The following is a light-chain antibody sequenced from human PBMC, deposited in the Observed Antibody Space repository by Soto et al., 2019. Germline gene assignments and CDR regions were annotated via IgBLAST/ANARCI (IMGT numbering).Light chain of an antibody. CDR1: YSNVGKHNL. Sequence: QSALTQPASVSGSPGQSITISRTGTYSNVGKHNLVSWYQQHPGKVPKLIIHEVTKRPSGVSNRFSGSKSGNTASLTISGLQAEDEADFYCCSYADGGAVVFGGGTKVTVL. CDR2: EVT. CDR3: CSYADGGAVV. J-gene: IGLJ3*02. V-gene: IGLV2-23*02.